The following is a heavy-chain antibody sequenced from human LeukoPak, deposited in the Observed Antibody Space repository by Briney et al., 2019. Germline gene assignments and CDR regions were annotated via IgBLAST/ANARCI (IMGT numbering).Heavy chain of an antibody. CDR2: IIPIFGTA. Sequence: GASVKVSCKASGGTFSSYAISWVRQAPGQGLEWMGGIIPIFGTANYAQKFQGRVTITADESTSTAYMELSSLRSEDTAVYYCATVNGAAAGMFQAFDYWGQGTLVTVSS. CDR3: ATVNGAAAGMFQAFDY. J-gene: IGHJ4*02. V-gene: IGHV1-69*13. D-gene: IGHD6-13*01. CDR1: GGTFSSYA.